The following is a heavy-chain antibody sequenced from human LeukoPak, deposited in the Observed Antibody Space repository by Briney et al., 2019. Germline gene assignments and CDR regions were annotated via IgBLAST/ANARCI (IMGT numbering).Heavy chain of an antibody. V-gene: IGHV3-30*02. Sequence: PGGSLRLSCAASGFTFGSYGMHWVRQAPGKGLEWVTFIRSDGSNKYYADSVKGRFTISRDNSKNTLYLQMNSLRAEDTAVYYCAKTGSGSYYLAYWGQGTLVTVSS. D-gene: IGHD1-26*01. J-gene: IGHJ4*02. CDR2: IRSDGSNK. CDR3: AKTGSGSYYLAY. CDR1: GFTFGSYG.